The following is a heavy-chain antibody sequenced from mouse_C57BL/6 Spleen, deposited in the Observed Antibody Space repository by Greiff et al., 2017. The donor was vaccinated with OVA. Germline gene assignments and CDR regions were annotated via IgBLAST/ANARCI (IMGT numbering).Heavy chain of an antibody. D-gene: IGHD2-3*01. Sequence: VQLKQSGPGLVKPSQTVFLTCTVTGISITTGNYRWSWIRQFPGNKLEWIGYIYYSGTITYNPSLTSRTTITRDTPKNQFFLEMNSLTAEDTATYYCARDGIYDGYYAYAMDYWGQGTSVTVSS. V-gene: IGHV3-5*01. CDR2: IYYSGTI. J-gene: IGHJ4*01. CDR3: ARDGIYDGYYAYAMDY. CDR1: GISITTGNYR.